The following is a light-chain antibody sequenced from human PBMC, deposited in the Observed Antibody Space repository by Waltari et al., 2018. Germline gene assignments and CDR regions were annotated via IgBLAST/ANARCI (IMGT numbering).Light chain of an antibody. Sequence: QSALTQPASVSGSPGQSITISCSGTDSDVGAYDFVSWYQQHPGKAPHLIIYEVSNRHSGISNRFSASKSGNTASLTISGLQAEDEADYYCSSYTTSSAPGVFGTGTRVTVL. V-gene: IGLV2-14*01. J-gene: IGLJ1*01. CDR3: SSYTTSSAPGV. CDR2: EVS. CDR1: DSDVGAYDF.